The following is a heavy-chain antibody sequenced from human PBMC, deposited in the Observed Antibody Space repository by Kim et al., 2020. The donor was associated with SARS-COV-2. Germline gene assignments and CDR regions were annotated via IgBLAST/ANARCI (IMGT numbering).Heavy chain of an antibody. J-gene: IGHJ4*02. CDR3: ARGEDSSGYYHYYFDY. V-gene: IGHV3-30*07. Sequence: SVKGRFTISRDNSKNTLYLKMNSLRAEDTAVYYCARGEDSSGYYHYYFDYWGQGTLVTVSS. D-gene: IGHD3-22*01.